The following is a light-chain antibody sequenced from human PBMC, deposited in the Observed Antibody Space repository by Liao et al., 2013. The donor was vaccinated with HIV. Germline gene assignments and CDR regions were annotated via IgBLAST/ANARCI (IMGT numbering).Light chain of an antibody. CDR2: YHS. Sequence: SYELTQPPSVSVAPGKTARITCGGNNIGSKSVHWYQQKPGQAPVLVIYYHSDRPSGIPERFSGSNSGNTATLTISRVEAGDEADYYCQVWDSSSDHPVVFGGGTKLTVL. V-gene: IGLV3-21*04. J-gene: IGLJ2*01. CDR3: QVWDSSSDHPVV. CDR1: NIGSKS.